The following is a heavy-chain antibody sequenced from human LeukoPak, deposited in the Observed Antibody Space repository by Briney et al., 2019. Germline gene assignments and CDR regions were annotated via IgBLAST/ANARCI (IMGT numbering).Heavy chain of an antibody. Sequence: ASVKVSCKASVYTFISYYMHWVRQTPGQGLEWMGIINPSGRSTSYAQKFQGRVTMTRDTSTSTVYMELSSLRSEDTAVYYCARASSGWYDYWGEGTLVTVPS. D-gene: IGHD6-19*01. V-gene: IGHV1-46*01. J-gene: IGHJ4*02. CDR2: INPSGRST. CDR3: ARASSGWYDY. CDR1: VYTFISYY.